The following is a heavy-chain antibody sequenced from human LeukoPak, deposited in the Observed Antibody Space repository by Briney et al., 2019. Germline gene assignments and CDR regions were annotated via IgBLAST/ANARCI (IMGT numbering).Heavy chain of an antibody. Sequence: SVKVSCMASGGTFSSYTISWVRQAPGQGLEWMGRIIPILGIANYAQKFQGRVTITADKSTSTAYMELSSLRSEDTAVYYCAREGRREYQLLSNPSFDPWGQGTLVTVSS. CDR2: IIPILGIA. CDR1: GGTFSSYT. D-gene: IGHD2-2*01. CDR3: AREGRREYQLLSNPSFDP. J-gene: IGHJ5*02. V-gene: IGHV1-69*04.